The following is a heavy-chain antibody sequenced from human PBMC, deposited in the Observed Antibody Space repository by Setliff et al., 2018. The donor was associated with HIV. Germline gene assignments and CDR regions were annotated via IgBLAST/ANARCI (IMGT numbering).Heavy chain of an antibody. CDR1: GYTFTAHH. D-gene: IGHD3-3*01. J-gene: IGHJ4*02. V-gene: IGHV1-2*02. Sequence: ASVKVSCKSSGYTFTAHHIHWVRQAPGQGPEWMGWIIPKSGETSYAEKFRGRVTMTRDTSLSTAYMELSWLTSDDAAVYYCARVVDRDYDFWSAYEYWGQGTMVTVSS. CDR2: IIPKSGET. CDR3: ARVVDRDYDFWSAYEY.